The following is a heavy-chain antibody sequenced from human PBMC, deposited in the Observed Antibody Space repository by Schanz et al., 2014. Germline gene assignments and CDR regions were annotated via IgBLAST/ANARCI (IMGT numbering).Heavy chain of an antibody. Sequence: QVHLVQSGAEVKRPGASVKVSCKASEYSFTSYSMHWVRQAPGQGLEWMGWISVYNHNKEYDQKFQGRVTMTTDTSTSTAYMELRSLRSDDTAVYYCAREQIMAAAGLVDYWGHGTLVTVSS. V-gene: IGHV1-3*01. CDR2: ISVYNHNK. J-gene: IGHJ4*01. CDR1: EYSFTSYS. CDR3: AREQIMAAAGLVDY. D-gene: IGHD6-13*01.